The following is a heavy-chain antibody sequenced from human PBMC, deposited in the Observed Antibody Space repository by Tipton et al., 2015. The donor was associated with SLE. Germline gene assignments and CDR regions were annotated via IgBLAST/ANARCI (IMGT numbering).Heavy chain of an antibody. V-gene: IGHV4-34*01. Sequence: TLSLTCAVYGGSFSDYYWSWIRQTPGEGLEWIGEINHTGGTNYNPSLESRVTMSVDTSKNQFSLKLSSVTAADTAVYYCARENYDSSGYYPSTTRYGMDVWGQGTTVTVSS. CDR3: ARENYDSSGYYPSTTRYGMDV. D-gene: IGHD3-22*01. CDR1: GGSFSDYY. J-gene: IGHJ6*02. CDR2: INHTGGT.